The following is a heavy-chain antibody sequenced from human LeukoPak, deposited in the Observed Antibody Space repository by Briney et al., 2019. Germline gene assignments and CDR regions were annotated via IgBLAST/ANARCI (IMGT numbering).Heavy chain of an antibody. D-gene: IGHD3-22*01. CDR1: GYTFTENY. CDR3: ARGKSGYSP. J-gene: IGHJ4*02. Sequence: GASVKVSCKVSGYTFTENYIHWVRQTPGRGREGMGVINPHTGAANYTQNFQGRVTLTRDTSSSTAYMHLSSLRSDDPAVYYCARGKSGYSPWGQGTPVPVSS. V-gene: IGHV1-2*02. CDR2: INPHTGAA.